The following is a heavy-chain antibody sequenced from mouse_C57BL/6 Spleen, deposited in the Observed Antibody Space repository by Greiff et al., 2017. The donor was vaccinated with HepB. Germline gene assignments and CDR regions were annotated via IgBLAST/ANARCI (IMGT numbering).Heavy chain of an antibody. CDR2: INPNNGGT. D-gene: IGHD1-1*01. J-gene: IGHJ3*01. CDR3: ANPYYYGSSVFAY. V-gene: IGHV1-26*01. Sequence: VQLQQSGPELVKPGASVKISCKASGYTFTDYYMNWVKQSHGKSLEWIGDINPNNGGTSYNQKFKGKATLTVDKSSSTAYMELRSLTSEDSAVYYCANPYYYGSSVFAYWGQGTLVTVSA. CDR1: GYTFTDYY.